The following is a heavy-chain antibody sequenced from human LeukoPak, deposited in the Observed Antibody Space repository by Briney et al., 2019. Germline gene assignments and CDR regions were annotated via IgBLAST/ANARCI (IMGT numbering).Heavy chain of an antibody. D-gene: IGHD3-10*01. CDR2: ISWNSGSI. CDR3: AKDMGGYGDGSGSYNWFDP. V-gene: IGHV3-9*01. CDR1: GFTFDDYA. J-gene: IGHJ5*02. Sequence: GRSLRLSCAASGFTFDDYAMHWVRQAPGKGLEWVSGISWNSGSIGYADSVKGRFTISRDNAKNSLYLQMNSLRAEDTALYYCAKDMGGYGDGSGSYNWFDPWGQGTLVTVSS.